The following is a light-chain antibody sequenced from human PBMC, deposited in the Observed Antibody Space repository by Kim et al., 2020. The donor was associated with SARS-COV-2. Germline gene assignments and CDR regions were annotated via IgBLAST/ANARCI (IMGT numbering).Light chain of an antibody. CDR1: HSVNNY. J-gene: IGKJ4*01. CDR3: QQRSNWLT. CDR2: DAF. Sequence: EIALTQSPATLSLSPGERATLSCRASHSVNNYLAWYQQKPGQAPRLLIYDAFNRATGIPARFSGSGSGRDYTLTISSLEPEDSAVYYCQQRSNWLTFGGGTKVEIK. V-gene: IGKV3-11*02.